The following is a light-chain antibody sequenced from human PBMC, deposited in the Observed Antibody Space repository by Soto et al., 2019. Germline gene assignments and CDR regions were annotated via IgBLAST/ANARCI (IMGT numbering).Light chain of an antibody. CDR2: EAS. Sequence: DIVLTQSPDTLSLSPGDSATLSCRASQSVSSNYLAWYQHKPGQTPRLLIYEASSRATGIPDRFSAGGSGTDFPLTIGGLEPEDFAVFYCQQYGNSPWTFGRGTKVEIK. V-gene: IGKV3-20*01. CDR1: QSVSSNY. CDR3: QQYGNSPWT. J-gene: IGKJ1*01.